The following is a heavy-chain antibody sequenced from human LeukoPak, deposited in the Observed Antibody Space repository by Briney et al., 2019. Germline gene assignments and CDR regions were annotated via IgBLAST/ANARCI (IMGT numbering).Heavy chain of an antibody. CDR1: GGSISSSSYY. J-gene: IGHJ4*02. CDR3: ARDLYGGATEDFDY. D-gene: IGHD1-26*01. V-gene: IGHV4-39*07. CDR2: IYYSGST. Sequence: PSETLSLTCTVSGGSISSSSYYWGWIRQPPGKGLEWIGSIYYSGSTYYNPSLKSRVTISVDTSKNQFSLKLSSVTAADTAVYYCARDLYGGATEDFDYWGQGTLVTVSS.